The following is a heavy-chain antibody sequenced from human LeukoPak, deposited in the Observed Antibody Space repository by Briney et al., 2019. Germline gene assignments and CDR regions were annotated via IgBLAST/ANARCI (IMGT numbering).Heavy chain of an antibody. J-gene: IGHJ4*02. V-gene: IGHV4-30-4*01. CDR2: IYYRGGT. CDR1: GVSIDGGDYY. D-gene: IGHD1-26*01. Sequence: SQTLSLTCTVSGVSIDGGDYYWSWIRQPPGKGLEWIGFIYYRGGTSYNPSLNSRLFISVDTSKSQFSLKLSSVTAVDTAVYYCARMVGGYYFDYWGQGALVTVSS. CDR3: ARMVGGYYFDY.